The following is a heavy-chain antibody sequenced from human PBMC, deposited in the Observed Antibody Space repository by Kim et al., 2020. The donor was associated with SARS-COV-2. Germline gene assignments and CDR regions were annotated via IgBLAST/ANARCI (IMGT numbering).Heavy chain of an antibody. J-gene: IGHJ4*02. V-gene: IGHV4-34*01. CDR2: INHSGST. CDR3: ARVVRGVKRLDY. CDR1: GGSFSGYY. Sequence: SETLSLTCAVYGGSFSGYYWSWIRQPPGKGLEWIGEINHSGSTNYNPSLKSRVTISVDTSKNQFSLKLSSVTAADTAVYYCARVVRGVKRLDYWGQGTLVTVSS. D-gene: IGHD3-10*01.